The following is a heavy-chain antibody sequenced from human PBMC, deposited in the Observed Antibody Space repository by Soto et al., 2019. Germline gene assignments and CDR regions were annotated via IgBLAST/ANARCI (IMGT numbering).Heavy chain of an antibody. CDR2: INESGGRT. CDR1: GFTFTSYA. V-gene: IGHV3-23*01. J-gene: IGHJ5*02. Sequence: EVQLLESGGGLVQPGGSLRLSCAASGFTFTSYAMSWVRQAPGKGLEWVSTINESGGRTYYTDSVKGRFTISRDDSKNTLYLQMNSLRAEDTALYYCVKDARPSSWGQGILVTVSS. CDR3: VKDARPSS.